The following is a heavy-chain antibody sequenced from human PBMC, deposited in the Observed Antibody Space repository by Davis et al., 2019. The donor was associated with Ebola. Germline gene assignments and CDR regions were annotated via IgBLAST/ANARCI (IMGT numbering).Heavy chain of an antibody. CDR3: PRSQWLVHSYGY. D-gene: IGHD6-19*01. J-gene: IGHJ4*02. V-gene: IGHV4-34*01. CDR2: INHSGST. Sequence: SETLSLTCAVYGGSFSGYYWSWIRQPPGKGLEWIGEINHSGSTNYNPSLKSRVTISVDTSKNQFSLKLSSVTAADTAVYYCPRSQWLVHSYGYWGQGTLVTVSS. CDR1: GGSFSGYY.